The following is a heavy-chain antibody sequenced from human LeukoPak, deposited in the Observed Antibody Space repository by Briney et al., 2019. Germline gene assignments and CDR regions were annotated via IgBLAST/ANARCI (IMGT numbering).Heavy chain of an antibody. V-gene: IGHV4-39*02. Sequence: PSENLSLTCTVSGGSISSSSYYWDWIRQPPGKGLEWIGSIYFSGSTYYNPSLKSRVTISVATSKNHFSLKLGSVAAADTAVYYCASSITIFGVVIRFDYWGQRTLVTVSS. D-gene: IGHD3-3*01. CDR2: IYFSGST. CDR1: GGSISSSSYY. J-gene: IGHJ4*02. CDR3: ASSITIFGVVIRFDY.